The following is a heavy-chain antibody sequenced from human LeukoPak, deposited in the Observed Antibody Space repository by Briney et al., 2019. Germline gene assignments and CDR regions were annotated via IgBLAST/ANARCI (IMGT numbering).Heavy chain of an antibody. CDR1: GGSISSGSYY. V-gene: IGHV4-39*01. Sequence: SETLSLTCTVSGGSISSGSYYWGWIRQPPGKGLEWIGRIYYSGSTYYNPSLQSRVTTSIDTSKNQFSLKLSSVTAADTAVYYCARLTSNGATYFEYWGQGTLVTVSS. D-gene: IGHD2-2*01. J-gene: IGHJ4*02. CDR2: IYYSGST. CDR3: ARLTSNGATYFEY.